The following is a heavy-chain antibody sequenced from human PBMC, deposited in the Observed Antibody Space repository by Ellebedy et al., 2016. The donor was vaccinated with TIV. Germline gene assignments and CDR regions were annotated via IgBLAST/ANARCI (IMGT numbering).Heavy chain of an antibody. CDR2: ISSTGSTI. CDR1: GFTFSDYY. CDR3: AKGKGGGSDSSSPRYYFDY. Sequence: GESLKISCAASGFTFSDYYMRWIRQAPGKGLEWVSYISSTGSTIYYADSVKGRFIISRDNVKNSLYLQMNSLRAEDTAVYYCAKGKGGGSDSSSPRYYFDYWGLGTLVTVSS. V-gene: IGHV3-11*01. J-gene: IGHJ4*02. D-gene: IGHD3-22*01.